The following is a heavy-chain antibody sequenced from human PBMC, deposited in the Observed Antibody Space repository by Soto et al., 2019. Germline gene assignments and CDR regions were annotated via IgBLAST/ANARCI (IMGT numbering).Heavy chain of an antibody. Sequence: GGSLRLSCAASGFTFSTYGMHWVRQAPGKGLEWVTLISHDGSNKDYADSVKGRFTTSRDNSKNTLYLQMNSLRAEDTAIYYCAKDIGLDYYYGADVWGQGTTVTVSS. V-gene: IGHV3-30*18. CDR2: ISHDGSNK. CDR1: GFTFSTYG. J-gene: IGHJ6*02. D-gene: IGHD3-16*02. CDR3: AKDIGLDYYYGADV.